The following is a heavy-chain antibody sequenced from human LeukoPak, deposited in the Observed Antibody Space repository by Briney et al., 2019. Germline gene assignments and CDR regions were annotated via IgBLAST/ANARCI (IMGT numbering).Heavy chain of an antibody. Sequence: SEPLSLTCAVYGGSFSGYYWSWLRQPTGKGLEWIGENNHSGSTNYNPSLKSRVNISVDTSKNQFSLKLSSVTAADTAVYYCARVTAVAGSSAYWGQGTLVTVSS. CDR3: ARVTAVAGSSAY. CDR1: GGSFSGYY. V-gene: IGHV4-34*01. CDR2: NNHSGST. J-gene: IGHJ4*02. D-gene: IGHD6-19*01.